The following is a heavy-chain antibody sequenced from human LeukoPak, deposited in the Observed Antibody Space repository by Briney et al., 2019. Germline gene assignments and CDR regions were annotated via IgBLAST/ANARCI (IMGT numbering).Heavy chain of an antibody. J-gene: IGHJ4*02. D-gene: IGHD3-16*01. CDR3: ARGGPARGPLGGRGYFDY. Sequence: PSETLSLTCTVSGGSISSYYWSWIRQPXXXXXXXXXRXXTSGSTNYNPSLKSRVTMSVDTSKNQFSLKLSSVTAADTAVYYCARGGPARGPLGGRGYFDYWGQGTLVTVSS. CDR1: GGSISSYY. V-gene: IGHV4-4*07. CDR2: XXTSGST.